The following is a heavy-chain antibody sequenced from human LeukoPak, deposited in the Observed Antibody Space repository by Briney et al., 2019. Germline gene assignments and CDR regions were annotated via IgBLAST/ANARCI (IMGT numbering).Heavy chain of an antibody. D-gene: IGHD3-3*01. CDR3: ASHNGAGDYDFWSGYYRGEDWFDP. J-gene: IGHJ5*02. Sequence: SETLSLTCTVSGGSISSSSYYWGWIRQPPGKGLEWIGSIYYSRSTYYNPSLKSRVTISVDTSKNQFSLKLSSVTAADTAVYYCASHNGAGDYDFWSGYYRGEDWFDPWGQGTLVTVSS. V-gene: IGHV4-39*01. CDR1: GGSISSSSYY. CDR2: IYYSRST.